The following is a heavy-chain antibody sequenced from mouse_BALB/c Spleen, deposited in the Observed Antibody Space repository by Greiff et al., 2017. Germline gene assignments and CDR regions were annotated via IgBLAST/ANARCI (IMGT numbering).Heavy chain of an antibody. Sequence: QVQLQQPGAELVKPGASVKMSCKASGYTFTSYNMHWVKQTPGQGLEWIGAIYPGNGDTSYNQKFKGKATLTADKSSSTAYMQLSSLTSEDSAVYYCAVGGNCDYWGQGTTLTVSS. CDR2: IYPGNGDT. V-gene: IGHV1-12*01. J-gene: IGHJ2*01. CDR1: GYTFTSYN. D-gene: IGHD3-3*01. CDR3: AVGGNCDY.